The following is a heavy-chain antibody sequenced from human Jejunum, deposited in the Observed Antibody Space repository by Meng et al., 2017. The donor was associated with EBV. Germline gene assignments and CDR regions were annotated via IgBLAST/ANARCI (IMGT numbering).Heavy chain of an antibody. J-gene: IGHJ5*02. CDR2: IYYTGRT. D-gene: IGHD5-12*01. Sequence: QVQVQESRPGLVQPSGTLSLTCAVSGASISSSHWWSWVRQAPGEGLEWIGEIYYTGRTNYNPSLKSRVSMSIDKSKNQFSLNLNSVTVADTAVYYCATSMSGYSYGYSWGQGTLVTVSS. CDR3: ATSMSGYSYGYS. V-gene: IGHV4-4*02. CDR1: GASISSSHW.